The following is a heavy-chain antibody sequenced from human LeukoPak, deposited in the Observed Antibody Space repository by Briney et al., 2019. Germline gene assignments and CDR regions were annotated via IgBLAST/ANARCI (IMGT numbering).Heavy chain of an antibody. Sequence: ASVEVSCKASGYTFTGYYIHWVRQAPGQGLEWMGRINPNTGGTNYAQKFQGRVTMTRDTSISTAYMELGRLTSDDTAVYYCPREPMVRGFKWFDPWVQGTLVTVSS. CDR1: GYTFTGYY. CDR3: PREPMVRGFKWFDP. D-gene: IGHD3-10*01. J-gene: IGHJ5*02. CDR2: INPNTGGT. V-gene: IGHV1-2*06.